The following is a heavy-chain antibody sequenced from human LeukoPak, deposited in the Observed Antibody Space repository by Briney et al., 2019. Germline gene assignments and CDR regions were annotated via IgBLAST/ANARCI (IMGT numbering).Heavy chain of an antibody. CDR1: GGSISSYY. CDR2: IYYSGST. J-gene: IGHJ4*02. D-gene: IGHD3-10*01. CDR3: ARDPEDYGSGSL. V-gene: IGHV4-59*01. Sequence: SETLSLTCTVSGGSISSYYWGWIRQPPGKGLEWIGYIYYSGSTNYNPSLKSIVTISVDTSKNQFSLKLSSVTAADTAVYYCARDPEDYGSGSLWGQGTLVTVSS.